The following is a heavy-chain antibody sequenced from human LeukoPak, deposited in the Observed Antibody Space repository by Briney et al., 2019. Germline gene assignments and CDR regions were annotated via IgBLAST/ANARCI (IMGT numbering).Heavy chain of an antibody. CDR3: ARGTVTTDY. Sequence: GASVKVSCKVSGYTLTELSMHWVRQAPGKGLEWVSSISSSSSYIYYADSVKGRFTISRDNAKNSLYLQMNSLRAEDTAVYYCARGTVTTDYWGQGTLVTVSS. V-gene: IGHV3-21*01. CDR1: GYTLTELS. CDR2: ISSSSSYI. J-gene: IGHJ4*02. D-gene: IGHD4-17*01.